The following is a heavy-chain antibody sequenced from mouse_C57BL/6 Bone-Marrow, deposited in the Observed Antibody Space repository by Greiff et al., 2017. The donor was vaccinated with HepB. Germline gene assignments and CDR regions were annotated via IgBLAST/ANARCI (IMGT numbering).Heavy chain of an antibody. CDR1: GYTFTSYW. CDR3: ARILRRGAMDY. Sequence: QVQLQQPGAELVKPGASVKLSCKASGYTFTSYWMHWVKQRPGQGLEWIGLIHPNSGSTNYNEKFKSKATLTVDKSSSTAYMQLSSLTSEDSAVYYFARILRRGAMDYWGQGTSVTVSS. J-gene: IGHJ4*01. D-gene: IGHD2-12*01. V-gene: IGHV1-64*01. CDR2: IHPNSGST.